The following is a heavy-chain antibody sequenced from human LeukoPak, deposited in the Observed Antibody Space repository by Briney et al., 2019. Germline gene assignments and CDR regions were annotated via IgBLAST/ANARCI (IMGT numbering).Heavy chain of an antibody. CDR3: ARFAAGGSYYYYMDV. D-gene: IGHD6-25*01. J-gene: IGHJ6*03. CDR1: GFTFSSYT. V-gene: IGHV3-48*01. CDR2: IGTSSTTI. Sequence: GGSLRLSCAASGFTFSSYTMNWVRQPPWKGLEWVSNIGTSSTTIYYADSVKGRFTISRDNAKNSLYLQMNSLRADDTAVYYCARFAAGGSYYYYMDVWGKGTTVTVSS.